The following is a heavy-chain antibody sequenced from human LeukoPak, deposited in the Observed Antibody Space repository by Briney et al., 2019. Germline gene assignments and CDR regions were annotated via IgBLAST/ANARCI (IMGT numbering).Heavy chain of an antibody. Sequence: PSETLSLTCTVSSGSISSYYWSWIRQPPGKGLEWIGYIYYTGSTNYNPSLKSRVTISVDTSKNQFSLKLSSVTAADTAVYYCASFRDGYNSDYFDYWGQGTLVTVSS. V-gene: IGHV4-59*08. CDR3: ASFRDGYNSDYFDY. CDR2: IYYTGST. D-gene: IGHD5-24*01. CDR1: SGSISSYY. J-gene: IGHJ4*02.